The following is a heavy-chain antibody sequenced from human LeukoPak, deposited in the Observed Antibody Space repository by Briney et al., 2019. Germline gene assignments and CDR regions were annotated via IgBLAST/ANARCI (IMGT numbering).Heavy chain of an antibody. V-gene: IGHV4-59*11. Sequence: PAETLSLTCTASGASISTHYRTWVRQPPGKRLEWIGDISYSGSTNYNPSLKSRVTISIDTSKNKFSLKLSSVTAADTAVYYCARAGGDFTLPLDLDYWGQGTLVTVSS. CDR1: GASISTHY. J-gene: IGHJ4*02. CDR2: ISYSGST. CDR3: ARAGGDFTLPLDLDY. D-gene: IGHD2-21*01.